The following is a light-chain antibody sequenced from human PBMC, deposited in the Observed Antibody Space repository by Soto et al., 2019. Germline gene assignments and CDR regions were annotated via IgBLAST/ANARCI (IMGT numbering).Light chain of an antibody. Sequence: DIQMTQSPSSLSASVGDRVTLTCRASETISTFLNWYQHKPGRAPKLLIYAASRLQSGVPSRFSGSGSGTDFTLTINGLQLEDFASYYCQQSYSLSPITFGQGTRLEI. CDR3: QQSYSLSPIT. CDR2: AAS. J-gene: IGKJ5*01. V-gene: IGKV1-39*01. CDR1: ETISTF.